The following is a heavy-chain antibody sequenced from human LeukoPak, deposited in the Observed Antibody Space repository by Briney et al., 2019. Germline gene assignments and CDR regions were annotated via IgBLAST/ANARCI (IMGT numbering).Heavy chain of an antibody. V-gene: IGHV4-34*01. CDR3: ARDYQRGYSYGYSPAYNWFDP. J-gene: IGHJ5*02. CDR2: INHSGST. Sequence: SETLSLTCAVYGGSFSGYYWSWIRQPPGKGLEWIGEINHSGSTNYNPSLKSRVTISVDTSKNQFSLKLSSVTAADTAVYYCARDYQRGYSYGYSPAYNWFDPWGQGTLVTVSS. D-gene: IGHD5-18*01. CDR1: GGSFSGYY.